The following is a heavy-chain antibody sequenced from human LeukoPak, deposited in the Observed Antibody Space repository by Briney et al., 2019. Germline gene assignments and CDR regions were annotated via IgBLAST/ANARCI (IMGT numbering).Heavy chain of an antibody. CDR2: INPNSGGT. CDR1: GYTFTGYY. V-gene: IGHV1-2*02. CDR3: ARHIAVAVYSGFSYYMDV. J-gene: IGHJ6*03. Sequence: ASVKVSCKASGYTFTGYYMHWVRQAPGQGLEWMGWINPNSGGTNYAQKFQGRVTMTRDTSISTAYMELSRLRSDDTAVYYCARHIAVAVYSGFSYYMDVWGKGTTVTVSS. D-gene: IGHD6-19*01.